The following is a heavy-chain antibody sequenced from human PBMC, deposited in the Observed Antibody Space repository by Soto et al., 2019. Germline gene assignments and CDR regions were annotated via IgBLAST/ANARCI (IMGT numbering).Heavy chain of an antibody. Sequence: ASVKVSCKASGYTFTGYYMHWVRQAPGQGLEWMGWIKPKSCGTMYPRKFQGRLTMTWDTSISTAYMALTRLRSDETAVYYCARLAYYDFWGGYWNWFDPWGQGTLVTVS. D-gene: IGHD3-3*01. V-gene: IGHV1-2*02. CDR3: ARLAYYDFWGGYWNWFDP. CDR1: GYTFTGYY. J-gene: IGHJ5*02. CDR2: IKPKSCGT.